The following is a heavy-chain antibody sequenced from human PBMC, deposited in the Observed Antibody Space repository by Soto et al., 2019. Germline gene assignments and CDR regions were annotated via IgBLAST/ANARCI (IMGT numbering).Heavy chain of an antibody. V-gene: IGHV6-1*01. J-gene: IGHJ2*01. CDR2: TYYRSKWYN. CDR3: ARGSLRGGNWYFDL. D-gene: IGHD3-16*01. CDR1: GDSVSKNSAT. Sequence: QEQLQQSGPGLVKPSQTLSLTCAISGDSVSKNSATWNWIRQSPARGLEWLGRTYYRSKWYNDYALSANSRTTITPDTPKNQFSLQLNSVTPEDTAVYYCARGSLRGGNWYFDLWGRGPLVTVSS.